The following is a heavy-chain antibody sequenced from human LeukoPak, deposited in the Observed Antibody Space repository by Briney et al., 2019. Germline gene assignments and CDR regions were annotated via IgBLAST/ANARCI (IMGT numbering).Heavy chain of an antibody. D-gene: IGHD3-9*01. V-gene: IGHV1-69*01. Sequence: SLKVSCKASGGTFSSYAISWVRQAPGQGLEFMGGIIPIFGTANYAQKFQGRVTITADESTSTAYMELSSLRSEDTAVYFFFQAEDGIRYFVYWGQGTLVTVSS. CDR1: GGTFSSYA. CDR2: IIPIFGTA. J-gene: IGHJ4*02. CDR3: FQAEDGIRYFVY.